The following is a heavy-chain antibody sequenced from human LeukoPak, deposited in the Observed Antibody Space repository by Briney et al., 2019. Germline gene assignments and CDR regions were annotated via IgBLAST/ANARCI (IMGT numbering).Heavy chain of an antibody. D-gene: IGHD1-14*01. CDR1: GGSIGSYY. CDR2: IYTSGGT. Sequence: SETLSLTCTVSGGSIGSYYWSWVRLPPGKGLEWIGYIYTSGGTNYNPSLKSRVTISVDTSKNQFSLKLSSVTAADTAVYYCASQPAGSWFHPWGQGTLVTVSS. CDR3: ASQPAGSWFHP. J-gene: IGHJ5*02. V-gene: IGHV4-4*09.